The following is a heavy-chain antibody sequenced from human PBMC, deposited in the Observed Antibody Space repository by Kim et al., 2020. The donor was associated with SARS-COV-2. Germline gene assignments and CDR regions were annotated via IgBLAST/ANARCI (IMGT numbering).Heavy chain of an antibody. CDR3: ARADPAGYYFDY. D-gene: IGHD3-10*01. Sequence: YYNPSLKSRVTISVDTSKNQFSLKLSSVTAADTAVYYCARADPAGYYFDYWGQGTLVTVSS. J-gene: IGHJ4*02. V-gene: IGHV4-31*02.